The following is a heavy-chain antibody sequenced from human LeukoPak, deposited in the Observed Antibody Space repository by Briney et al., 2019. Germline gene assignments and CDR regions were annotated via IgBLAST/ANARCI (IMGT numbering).Heavy chain of an antibody. V-gene: IGHV1-69*06. Sequence: GASVKVSCKASGGTFSSYAISWVRQAPGQGLEWMGGIIPIFGTANYAQKFQGRVTITADKSTSTAYMELSSLRSEDTAVYYCARVYYYDSSGYYALGAFDIWGQGTMVTVSS. CDR1: GGTFSSYA. CDR2: IIPIFGTA. D-gene: IGHD3-22*01. J-gene: IGHJ3*02. CDR3: ARVYYYDSSGYYALGAFDI.